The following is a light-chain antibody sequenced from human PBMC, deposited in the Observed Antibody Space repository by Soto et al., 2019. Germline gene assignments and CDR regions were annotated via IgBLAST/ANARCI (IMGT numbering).Light chain of an antibody. CDR1: QSIRSN. CDR2: GAS. V-gene: IGKV3-15*01. J-gene: IGKJ4*01. Sequence: EIVLTQSPGTLSLSPGERATLSCRASQSIRSNSAWYQQKPGQAPRLLTYGASTRATGIPGRFSGSGYETEFTLTISSLQSEDFAVYYCQQYNSWPLTFGGGTKVDIK. CDR3: QQYNSWPLT.